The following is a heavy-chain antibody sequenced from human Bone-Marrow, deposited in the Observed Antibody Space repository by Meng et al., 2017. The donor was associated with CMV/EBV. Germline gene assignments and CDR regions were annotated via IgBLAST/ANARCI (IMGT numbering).Heavy chain of an antibody. CDR2: ISSSGSTI. V-gene: IGHV3-48*03. CDR3: ARDPKLPFGQWEFYYYYGMDV. J-gene: IGHJ6*01. CDR1: GFPFSSYE. D-gene: IGHD3-10*01. Sequence: GESLKISCAASGFPFSSYEMNWVRQAPGKGLEWVSYISSSGSTIYYADSVKGRFTISRDNAKNSLYLQMNSLRAEDTAVYYCARDPKLPFGQWEFYYYYGMDVWGQGTTVTGSS.